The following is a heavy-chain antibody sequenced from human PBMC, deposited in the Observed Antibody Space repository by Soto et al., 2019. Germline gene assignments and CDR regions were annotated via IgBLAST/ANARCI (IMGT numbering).Heavy chain of an antibody. Sequence: ASVKVWCKASGYTFIDYYIHWVRQAPGQGLEWMGCINPHSGDTNSPPKFQARVTMTRDTSNSTAYMELKRLYSNDTAVYHCARSGYPGSYHPPAFWGQGTLVTVSS. J-gene: IGHJ4*02. V-gene: IGHV1-2*02. CDR3: ARSGYPGSYHPPAF. CDR2: INPHSGDT. D-gene: IGHD1-26*01. CDR1: GYTFIDYY.